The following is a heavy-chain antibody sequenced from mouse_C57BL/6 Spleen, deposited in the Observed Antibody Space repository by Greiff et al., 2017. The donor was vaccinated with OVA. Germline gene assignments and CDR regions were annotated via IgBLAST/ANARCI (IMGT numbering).Heavy chain of an antibody. Sequence: QVQLQQSGPELVKPGASVKISCKASGYAFSSSWMNWVKQRPGKGLEWIGRIYPGDGDTNYNGKFKGKATLTAAKSSSTAYMQLSSLTSEDSAVYFCARNGGFYAMDYWGQGTSVTVSS. V-gene: IGHV1-82*01. CDR1: GYAFSSSW. J-gene: IGHJ4*01. CDR2: IYPGDGDT. CDR3: ARNGGFYAMDY.